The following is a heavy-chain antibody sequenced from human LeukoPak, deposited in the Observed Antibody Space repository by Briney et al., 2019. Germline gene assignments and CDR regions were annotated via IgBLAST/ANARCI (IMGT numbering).Heavy chain of an antibody. CDR1: GGSISSGGYY. CDR3: ARYLGIAARPYYYYYYMDV. D-gene: IGHD6-6*01. V-gene: IGHV4-31*03. J-gene: IGHJ6*03. CDR2: IYYSGST. Sequence: SETLSLTCTVSGGSISSGGYYWSWIRQHPEKGLEWIGYIYYSGSTYYNPSLKSRVTISVDTSKNQFSLKLSSVTAADTAVYYCARYLGIAARPYYYYYYMDVWGKGTTVTVSS.